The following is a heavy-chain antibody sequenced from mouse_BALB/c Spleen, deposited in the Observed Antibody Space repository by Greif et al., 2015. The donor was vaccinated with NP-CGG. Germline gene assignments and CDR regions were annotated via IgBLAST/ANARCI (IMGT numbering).Heavy chain of an antibody. J-gene: IGHJ3*01. CDR2: IYPGNSDT. Sequence: VHVKQSGTVLARPGASVKMSCKASGYTFTSYWMHWVKQRPGQGLEWIGAIYPGNSDTSYNQKFKGKAKLTAVTSTSTAYMELSSLTNEDSAVYYCTREGGNSAWFAYWGQGTLVTVSA. D-gene: IGHD2-1*01. CDR1: GYTFTSYW. CDR3: TREGGNSAWFAY. V-gene: IGHV1-5*01.